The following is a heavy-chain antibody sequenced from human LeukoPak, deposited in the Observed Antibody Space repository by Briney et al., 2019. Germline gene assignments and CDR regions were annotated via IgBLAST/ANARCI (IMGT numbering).Heavy chain of an antibody. Sequence: PGGSLRLSCAASGFIFKDYWMIWVRQAPGKGLEWVANIKQDGSEKYYVDSVKGRFTISRDNAKNSLNLQMNTLRAEDTAMYYCAKDAQPRSRWFDPWGQGTLVTVSS. CDR3: AKDAQPRSRWFDP. CDR1: GFIFKDYW. V-gene: IGHV3-7*03. CDR2: IKQDGSEK. D-gene: IGHD3-16*01. J-gene: IGHJ5*02.